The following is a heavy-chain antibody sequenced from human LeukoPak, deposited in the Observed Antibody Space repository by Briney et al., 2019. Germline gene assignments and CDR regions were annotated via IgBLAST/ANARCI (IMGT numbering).Heavy chain of an antibody. J-gene: IGHJ4*02. D-gene: IGHD6-6*01. CDR1: GFTFSSYW. Sequence: GGSLRLSCVTSGFTFSSYWMSWVRQAPGKGLEWMALIKQDGSEKYYVDSVKGRFTMSRDNAESSLYLQMNSLRVEDTAMYYCARYGQLGDWGRGTLVTVSS. CDR2: IKQDGSEK. V-gene: IGHV3-7*03. CDR3: ARYGQLGD.